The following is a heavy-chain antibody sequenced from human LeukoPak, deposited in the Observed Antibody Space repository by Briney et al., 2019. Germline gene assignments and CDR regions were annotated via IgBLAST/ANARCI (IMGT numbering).Heavy chain of an antibody. CDR3: AKYYARSADRWFDP. CDR2: ISYDGINK. CDR1: GFTFSSYA. J-gene: IGHJ5*02. V-gene: IGHV3-30*18. Sequence: GGSLRLSCAASGFTFSSYAMHWVRQAPGKGLEWVAAISYDGINKYYADYVKGRFTISRDNSENTLYLEMNSLGAEDTALYYCAKYYARSADRWFDPWGQGTLVTVSS. D-gene: IGHD3-22*01.